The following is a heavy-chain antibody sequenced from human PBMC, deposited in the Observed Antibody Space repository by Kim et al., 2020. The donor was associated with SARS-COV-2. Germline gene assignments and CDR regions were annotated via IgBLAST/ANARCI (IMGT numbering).Heavy chain of an antibody. V-gene: IGHV5-10-1*01. CDR3: ARRGVQWSLDY. Sequence: GESLKISCKGSGYSFTSYWISWVRQMPGKGVEWMGRIDPSDSYTNYSPSFQDHVTISADKSINTAYLQWSSLKASDTAKYYCARRGVQWSLDYWGQGTLVTVYS. CDR1: GYSFTSYW. CDR2: IDPSDSYT. J-gene: IGHJ4*02. D-gene: IGHD1-1*01.